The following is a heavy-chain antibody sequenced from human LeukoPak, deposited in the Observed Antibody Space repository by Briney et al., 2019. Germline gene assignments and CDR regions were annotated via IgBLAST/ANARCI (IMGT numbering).Heavy chain of an antibody. Sequence: GRSLRLSCAASGFTFSSYAMHWVRQAPGKGLEWVAFISSDGSNKYYADSVKGRFTISRDNSKNTLYLQMNSLRAEDTAVYYCAKDWDYYDGSGSDANWGQGTLVTVSS. CDR3: AKDWDYYDGSGSDAN. J-gene: IGHJ4*02. CDR1: GFTFSSYA. CDR2: ISSDGSNK. D-gene: IGHD3-22*01. V-gene: IGHV3-30*04.